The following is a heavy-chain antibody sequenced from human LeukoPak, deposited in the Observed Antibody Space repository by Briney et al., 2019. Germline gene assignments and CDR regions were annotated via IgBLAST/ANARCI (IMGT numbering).Heavy chain of an antibody. CDR1: GYTFTGYY. V-gene: IGHV1-2*02. CDR3: ARDSGYSGYDSWFDP. J-gene: IGHJ5*02. D-gene: IGHD5-12*01. Sequence: ASVKVSCKASGYTFTGYYMHWVRQAPGQGVEWMGWINPNSGGTNYAQKFQGRVTMTRDTSISTAYMELSRLRSDDTAVYYCARDSGYSGYDSWFDPWGQGTLVTVSS. CDR2: INPNSGGT.